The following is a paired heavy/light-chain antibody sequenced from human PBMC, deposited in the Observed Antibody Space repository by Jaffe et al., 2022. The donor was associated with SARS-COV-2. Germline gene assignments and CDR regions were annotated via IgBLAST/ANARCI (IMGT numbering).Heavy chain of an antibody. V-gene: IGHV3-23*01. CDR2: ISTGRDST. CDR1: GFTFRSYA. CDR3: ARVLGGPYSPYFDY. J-gene: IGHJ4*02. Sequence: EVQLLESGGGLVQPGGSLRLSCAASGFTFRSYAMSWVRQVPGKGLEWVGGISTGRDSTYYADSVKGRFTISRDNSKNTVYLQVNSVRAEDTAFYYCARVLGGPYSPYFDYWGQGTLVTVSS. D-gene: IGHD2-21*01.
Light chain of an antibody. J-gene: IGLJ3*02. CDR2: GNN. Sequence: QSVLTQPPSVSGAPGQRVTISCTGHSSNIGAGYDVHWYQQLPGTAPKLLIYGNNNRPSGVPDRFSASKSGTSASLAITGLQAEDEADYYCQSYDSSLSGSGVFGGGTKVTVL. V-gene: IGLV1-40*01. CDR1: SSNIGAGYD. CDR3: QSYDSSLSGSGV.